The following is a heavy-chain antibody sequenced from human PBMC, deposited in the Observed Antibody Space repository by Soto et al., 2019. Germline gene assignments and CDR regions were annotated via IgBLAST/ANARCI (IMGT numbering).Heavy chain of an antibody. D-gene: IGHD6-13*01. Sequence: SVKVSCKASGGTFSSYTISWVRQAPGQGLEWMGRIIPILGIANYAQKFQGRVTITADKSTSTAYMELSSLRSEDTAVYYCARKGIAAAGPLVDIWGQGTMVTVSS. V-gene: IGHV1-69*02. CDR1: GGTFSSYT. CDR3: ARKGIAAAGPLVDI. J-gene: IGHJ3*02. CDR2: IIPILGIA.